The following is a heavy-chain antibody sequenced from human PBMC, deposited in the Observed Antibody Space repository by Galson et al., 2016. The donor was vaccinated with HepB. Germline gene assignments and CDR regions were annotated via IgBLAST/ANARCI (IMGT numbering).Heavy chain of an antibody. CDR2: IKKDGSEK. V-gene: IGHV3-7*01. J-gene: IGHJ4*02. CDR1: GFTFSRVW. Sequence: SLRLSCAAFGFTFSRVWMSWVRQAPGKGLEWVANIKKDGSEKYYVGSVKGRFTISRDNAQNSLYLKMNSLRAEDTAIYYCATWWQTPTSYFGYWGQGTLVTVSS. D-gene: IGHD2-8*02. CDR3: ATWWQTPTSYFGY.